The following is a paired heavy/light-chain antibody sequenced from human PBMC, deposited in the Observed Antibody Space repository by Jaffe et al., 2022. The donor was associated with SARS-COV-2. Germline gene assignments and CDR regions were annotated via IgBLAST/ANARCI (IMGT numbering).Light chain of an antibody. V-gene: IGKV1-39*01. Sequence: DIHMTQSPSSLSAFVGDRVTITCRAGQNINNYLNWYQQKAGRAPRLLIYAASGLQSGVPSRFSGNGSGTDFSLTISSLQPEDFATYYCQQTYSSPQTFGQGTKVEIK. CDR1: QNINNY. J-gene: IGKJ1*01. CDR2: AAS. CDR3: QQTYSSPQT.
Heavy chain of an antibody. CDR2: INSDGNTT. J-gene: IGHJ3*02. CDR3: VRIRWQQRADVFDI. Sequence: EVQLVESGGGLIRPGGSLRLSCAVSGFTFSSYWMHWVRQAPGKGLVWVSRINSDGNTTSYADSVKGRFTISRDNGKNTLYLQMNSLRAEDTAVYYCVRIRWQQRADVFDIWGQGTMVTVSS. V-gene: IGHV3-74*01. CDR1: GFTFSSYW.